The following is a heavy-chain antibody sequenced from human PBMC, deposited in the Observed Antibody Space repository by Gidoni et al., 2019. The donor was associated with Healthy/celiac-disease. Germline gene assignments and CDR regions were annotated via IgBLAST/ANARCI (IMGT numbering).Heavy chain of an antibody. V-gene: IGHV3-33*01. CDR2: IWYDGSNK. CDR3: ARGFLIWSYGDHSLDY. J-gene: IGHJ4*02. D-gene: IGHD4-17*01. CDR1: GFTFTSYG. Sequence: QVQLVESGGGVVQPGRSLRLSCAASGFTFTSYGMHWVRQAPGKGLEWVAVIWYDGSNKYYADSVKGRFTISRDNSKNTLYLQMNSLRAEDTAVYYCARGFLIWSYGDHSLDYWGQGTLVTVSS.